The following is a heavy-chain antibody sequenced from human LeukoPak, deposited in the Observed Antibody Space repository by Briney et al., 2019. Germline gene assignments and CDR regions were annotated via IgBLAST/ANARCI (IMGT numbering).Heavy chain of an antibody. CDR1: GSTFSSYG. D-gene: IGHD6-19*01. Sequence: GGSLRLSCAASGSTFSSYGMHWVRQAPGKGLEWVAVISYDGSNKYYADSVKGRFTISRDNSKNTLYLQMNSLRAEDTAVYYCAKDLYSGWTQADYWGQGTLVTVSS. CDR2: ISYDGSNK. CDR3: AKDLYSGWTQADY. J-gene: IGHJ4*02. V-gene: IGHV3-30*18.